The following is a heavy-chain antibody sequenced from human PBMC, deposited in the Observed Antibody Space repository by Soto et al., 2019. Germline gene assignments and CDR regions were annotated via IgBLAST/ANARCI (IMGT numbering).Heavy chain of an antibody. J-gene: IGHJ6*02. CDR1: GYTFSDFE. Sequence: QAHLEQSGAEVKRPGASVTVSCKASGYTFSDFEINWLRQAAGQGPEWMGWMNAKSGDTFSAQRFQGKFSMTWDTSLNTAYMEVGSLTSDDAAIYYCARGNPFNYAGFDVWGQGTTVAVSS. D-gene: IGHD3-16*01. CDR3: ARGNPFNYAGFDV. CDR2: MNAKSGDT. V-gene: IGHV1-8*01.